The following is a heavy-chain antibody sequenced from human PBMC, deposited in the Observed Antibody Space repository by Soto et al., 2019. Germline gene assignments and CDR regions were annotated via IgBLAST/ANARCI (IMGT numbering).Heavy chain of an antibody. CDR2: INSDGSST. Sequence: GGSLRLSCAASGFTFSSYWMHWVRQAPGKGLVWVSRINSDGSSTMYADSVKGRFTISRDNSKNTLYLQMNSLRAEDTAVYYCAKPGDYYGSGSYFPFDYWGHGTLVTVSS. CDR3: AKPGDYYGSGSYFPFDY. CDR1: GFTFSSYW. V-gene: IGHV3-74*03. J-gene: IGHJ4*01. D-gene: IGHD3-10*01.